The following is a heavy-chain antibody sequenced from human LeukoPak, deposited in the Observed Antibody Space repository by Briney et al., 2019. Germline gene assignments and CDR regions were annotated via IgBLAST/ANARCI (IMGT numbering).Heavy chain of an antibody. Sequence: GGSLRLSCAASGFTFSSYNMNWVRQAPGKGLEWVSSISSSSSYIYYADSVKGRFTISRDNAKNSLYLQMNSLRAEDTAVYYCARDLKVAAAPDYWGQGTLVTVSS. CDR1: GFTFSSYN. CDR3: ARDLKVAAAPDY. D-gene: IGHD2-15*01. V-gene: IGHV3-21*01. J-gene: IGHJ4*02. CDR2: ISSSSSYI.